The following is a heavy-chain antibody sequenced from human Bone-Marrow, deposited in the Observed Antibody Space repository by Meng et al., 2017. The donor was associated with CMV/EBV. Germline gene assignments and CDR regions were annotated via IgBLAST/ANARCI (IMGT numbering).Heavy chain of an antibody. D-gene: IGHD5-18*01. CDR1: GFTFSNYW. V-gene: IGHV3-7*01. CDR3: ARESAWYSYGYGDYYYGMDV. CDR2: IKQDGSEK. J-gene: IGHJ6*02. Sequence: GGSLRLSCAGSGFTFSNYWMSWVRQAPGKGLEWVANIKQDGSEKYYVDSVKGRFTISRDNAKNSLYLQMNSLRAEDTAVYYCARESAWYSYGYGDYYYGMDVWGQGTTVTVSS.